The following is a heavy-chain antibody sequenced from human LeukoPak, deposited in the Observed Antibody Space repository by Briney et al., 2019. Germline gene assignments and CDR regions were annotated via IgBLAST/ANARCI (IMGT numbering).Heavy chain of an antibody. D-gene: IGHD6-19*01. CDR2: IIPIFGTA. V-gene: IGHV1-69*13. CDR1: GGTFSRYA. CDR3: TRGQGGLAVATYGMDV. Sequence: ASVKVSCLDSGGTFSRYAISWVRQAPGDGREWMGGIIPIFGTANYAQKFQGRVTITPDESTSTAYMELSSLRSEDTAVYYCTRGQGGLAVATYGMDVWGQATTVTVSS. J-gene: IGHJ6*02.